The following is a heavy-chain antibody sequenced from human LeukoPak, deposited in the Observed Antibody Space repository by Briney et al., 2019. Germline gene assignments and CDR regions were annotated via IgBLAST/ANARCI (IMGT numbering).Heavy chain of an antibody. CDR3: ARGGTKGDYFDY. D-gene: IGHD2-8*01. Sequence: GGCLRLSCAASEFTFSNYGMSWVRQAPGKGLEWVSSITGSGGSTQYADSVQGRFAISRDNSKNTLYLQMNSLRVEDTAVYYCARGGTKGDYFDYWGQGTLVTVSS. CDR2: ITGSGGST. CDR1: EFTFSNYG. J-gene: IGHJ4*02. V-gene: IGHV3-23*01.